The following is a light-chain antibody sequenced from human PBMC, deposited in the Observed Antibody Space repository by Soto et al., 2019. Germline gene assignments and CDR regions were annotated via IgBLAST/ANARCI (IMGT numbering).Light chain of an antibody. CDR1: QSVSSTY. V-gene: IGKV3-20*01. Sequence: EIVLTQSPGTLSLSPGERATLSCRASQSVSSTYLAWYQQHPGQAPRLLIYGASSRATGIPGRFSGSGSGTDCTLIISRLEPADFAMEYGQQYGSSPLCFFGHGNKVHIK. CDR2: GAS. J-gene: IGKJ3*01. CDR3: QQYGSSPLCF.